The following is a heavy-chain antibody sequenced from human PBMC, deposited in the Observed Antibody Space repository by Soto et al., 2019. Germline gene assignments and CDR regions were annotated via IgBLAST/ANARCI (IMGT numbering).Heavy chain of an antibody. Sequence: EVQLVESGGGLVQPGGSLRLSCAASGFTFSGSWMHWVRQAPGKGRVWVSRISSDGSSTTYADSVKGRFTISRENAKNMLYLQMTSLRAGDTAVYYCETAGTGTFTYWGQGTLATVSS. CDR1: GFTFSGSW. CDR2: ISSDGSST. CDR3: ETAGTGTFTY. D-gene: IGHD1-1*01. V-gene: IGHV3-74*03. J-gene: IGHJ4*02.